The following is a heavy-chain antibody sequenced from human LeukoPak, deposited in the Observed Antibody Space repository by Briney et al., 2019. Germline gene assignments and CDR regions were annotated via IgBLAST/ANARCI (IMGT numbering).Heavy chain of an antibody. CDR1: GGTFSSYA. CDR3: ARALSDWSSTSCLNDYLLPGNY. J-gene: IGHJ4*02. CDR2: IIPIFGTA. V-gene: IGHV1-69*01. D-gene: IGHD2-2*01. Sequence: ASVKVSCKASGGTFSSYAIRWVRQAPGQGLEWMGGIIPIFGTANYAQKFQGRVTITADESTSTAYMELSSLRSEDTAVYYCARALSDWSSTSCLNDYLLPGNYWGQGTLVTVSS.